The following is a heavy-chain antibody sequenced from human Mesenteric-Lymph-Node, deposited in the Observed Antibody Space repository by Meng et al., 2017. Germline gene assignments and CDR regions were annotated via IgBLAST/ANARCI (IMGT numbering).Heavy chain of an antibody. CDR2: VNPNSGNT. Sequence: HVHVVESGAEGKKPGASVKLSCKASGYPFTNYDISWLRQATGQGPEWMGWVNPNSGNTGYAPKFQGRLTMTRDISISTAYMELSSLRSEDTAVYYCARSINNPGWFDPWGQGTLVTVSS. J-gene: IGHJ5*02. V-gene: IGHV1-8*01. D-gene: IGHD1-14*01. CDR3: ARSINNPGWFDP. CDR1: GYPFTNYD.